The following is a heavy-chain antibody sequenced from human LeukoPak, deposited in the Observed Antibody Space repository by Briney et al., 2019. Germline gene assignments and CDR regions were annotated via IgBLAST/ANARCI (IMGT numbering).Heavy chain of an antibody. CDR1: GFAFSSYN. J-gene: IGHJ4*02. V-gene: IGHV3-48*01. Sequence: GGSLRLSCAASGFAFSSYNMNWVRQAPGKGLEWISYIGSSGSPTHYADSVGGRFTISRDNAKNTVYLQMNNLRAEDTAVYYCVSFYETYWGRGTLVTVSS. D-gene: IGHD2-2*01. CDR3: VSFYETY. CDR2: IGSSGSPT.